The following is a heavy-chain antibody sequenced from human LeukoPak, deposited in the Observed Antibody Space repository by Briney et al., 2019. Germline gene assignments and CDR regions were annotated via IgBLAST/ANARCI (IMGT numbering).Heavy chain of an antibody. CDR2: MNPNSGNT. Sequence: GASVKVSCKASGYTFTSYDINWVRQATGQGLEWMGWMNPNSGNTGYAQKFQGRVTITRNTSISTAYMELSSLRSDDTAVYYCARKPTNPIGGHDYWGQGTLVTVSS. CDR1: GYTFTSYD. D-gene: IGHD1-14*01. CDR3: ARKPTNPIGGHDY. V-gene: IGHV1-8*03. J-gene: IGHJ4*02.